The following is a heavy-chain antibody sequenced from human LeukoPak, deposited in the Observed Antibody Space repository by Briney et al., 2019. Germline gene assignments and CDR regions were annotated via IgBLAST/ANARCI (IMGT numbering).Heavy chain of an antibody. J-gene: IGHJ3*02. D-gene: IGHD6-13*01. V-gene: IGHV1-18*01. CDR1: DCTFINYG. CDR3: ARDRGSSWYRNDAFDI. Sequence: ASVTVSFTASDCTFINYGISWVRQAPGQGLEWMGWISADNDNTNYAQKFQGRVTVTTDTSTSTAYMELRSLRSDDTAVYYCARDRGSSWYRNDAFDIWGQGTMVTVSS. CDR2: ISADNDNT.